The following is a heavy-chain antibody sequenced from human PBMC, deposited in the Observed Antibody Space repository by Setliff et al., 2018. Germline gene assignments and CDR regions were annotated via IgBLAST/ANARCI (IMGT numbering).Heavy chain of an antibody. J-gene: IGHJ3*02. CDR2: INYSGNS. Sequence: SETLSLTCTVYGVSFSDYYWSWIRQPPGKGLEWIGNINYSGNSNYIPSLKSRVTISVDTPKNQFSLKLSSVTAADTAVYYCARDTRVRDSSSVPSDTFDIWGRGTMVTVSS. CDR1: GVSFSDYY. CDR3: ARDTRVRDSSSVPSDTFDI. V-gene: IGHV4-59*01. D-gene: IGHD2-15*01.